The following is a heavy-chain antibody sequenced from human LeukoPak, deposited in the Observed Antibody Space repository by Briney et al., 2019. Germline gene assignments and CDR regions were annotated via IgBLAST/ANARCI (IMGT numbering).Heavy chain of an antibody. D-gene: IGHD3-10*02. J-gene: IGHJ4*02. CDR1: GGSISPYY. Sequence: SETLSLTCTVSGGSISPYYWSWIRQPPGKGLEWLGYIYYSGNTDYNPSLKSRVAISVDTSKNQFSLKLSSVTAADTAVYYCARSTGSTMFKDYWGQGTLVTVSS. V-gene: IGHV4-59*01. CDR2: IYYSGNT. CDR3: ARSTGSTMFKDY.